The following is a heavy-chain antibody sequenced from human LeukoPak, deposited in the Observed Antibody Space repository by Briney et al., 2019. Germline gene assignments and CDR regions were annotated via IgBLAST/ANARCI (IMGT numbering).Heavy chain of an antibody. CDR1: GFTFDEHA. D-gene: IGHD2-15*01. CDR2: ISWNSGSI. CDR3: AKGHCSSSSCFPNYYYYMDV. V-gene: IGHV3-9*01. Sequence: GGSLRLSCAGSGFTFDEHAMHWVRQAPGKGLEWVSGISWNSGSIAYADSVKGRFTISRDNAKNLLFLQMSSLRAADTALYYCAKGHCSSSSCFPNYYYYMDVWGTGTTVTVSS. J-gene: IGHJ6*03.